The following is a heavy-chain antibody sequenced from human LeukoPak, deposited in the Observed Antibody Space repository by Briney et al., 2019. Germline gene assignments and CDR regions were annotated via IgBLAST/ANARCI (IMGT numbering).Heavy chain of an antibody. CDR1: GYTFTSYG. V-gene: IGHV1-18*01. CDR3: ARETYYDFWSRQDYYYGMDV. J-gene: IGHJ6*02. Sequence: ASVKVSCKASGYTFTSYGISWVRQAPGQGLEWMGWISAYNGNTNYAQKLQGRVTMTTDTSTGTAYMELRSLRSDDTAVYYCARETYYDFWSRQDYYYGMDVWGQGTTVIVSS. CDR2: ISAYNGNT. D-gene: IGHD3-3*01.